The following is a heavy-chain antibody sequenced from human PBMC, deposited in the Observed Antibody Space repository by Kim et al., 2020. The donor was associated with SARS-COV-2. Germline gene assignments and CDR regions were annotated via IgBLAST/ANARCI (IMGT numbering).Heavy chain of an antibody. CDR1: GGSISSSSYY. V-gene: IGHV4-39*07. D-gene: IGHD3-10*01. CDR3: ARLINGSGSLPSRAFDI. J-gene: IGHJ3*02. Sequence: SETLSLTCTVSGGSISSSSYYWGWIRQPPGKGLEWIGSIYYSGSTYYNPSLKSRVTISVDTSKNQFSLKLSSVTAADTAVYYCARLINGSGSLPSRAFDIWGQGTMVTVSS. CDR2: IYYSGST.